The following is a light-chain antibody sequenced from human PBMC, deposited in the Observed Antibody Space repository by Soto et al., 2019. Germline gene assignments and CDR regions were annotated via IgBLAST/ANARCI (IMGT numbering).Light chain of an antibody. Sequence: QSALTQPASVSGSPGQSITISCTGTNSDVGAYDFVTWYQHHPGRAPKLIIYNVNGRPSGVSNRFSGSKSGNTASLTISGLQTEDEADYYCNSYTSIRTYVFGSGTKVTVL. CDR2: NVN. J-gene: IGLJ1*01. CDR1: NSDVGAYDF. V-gene: IGLV2-14*01. CDR3: NSYTSIRTYV.